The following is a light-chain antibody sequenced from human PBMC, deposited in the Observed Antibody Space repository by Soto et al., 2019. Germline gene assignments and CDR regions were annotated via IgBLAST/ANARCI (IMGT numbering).Light chain of an antibody. CDR3: QQYGSSPFT. CDR2: GAS. Sequence: EIVLTQSPGTLSLSPGERATLSCRASQSVSSSYLAWYQQKPGQAPRLLIYGASSRATGIPDRFSGSGSGTDFTLTIGRLEPEDFAVYYCQQYGSSPFTFGGGTKVDIK. CDR1: QSVSSSY. V-gene: IGKV3-20*01. J-gene: IGKJ4*01.